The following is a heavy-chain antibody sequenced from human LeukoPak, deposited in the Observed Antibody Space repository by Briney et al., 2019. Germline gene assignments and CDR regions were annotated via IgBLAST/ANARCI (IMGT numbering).Heavy chain of an antibody. CDR3: ARDWYCSSTSCPLDY. V-gene: IGHV3-21*01. Sequence: GGSLRLSCAASGFTFSSYSMNWVRQAPGKGLEWVSSISSSSSYIYYADSVKGRFTISRDNAKNSLYLQMNSLRAEDTAVYCCARDWYCSSTSCPLDYWGQGTLVTVSS. CDR1: GFTFSSYS. J-gene: IGHJ4*02. CDR2: ISSSSSYI. D-gene: IGHD2-2*01.